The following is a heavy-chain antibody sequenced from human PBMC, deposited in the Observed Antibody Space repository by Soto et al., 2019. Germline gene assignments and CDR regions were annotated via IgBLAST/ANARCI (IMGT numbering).Heavy chain of an antibody. D-gene: IGHD3-10*01. J-gene: IGHJ4*02. CDR2: VSANGQGI. CDR1: GFTFSSSA. V-gene: IGHV3-23*01. Sequence: GGSLRLSCAASGFTFSSSAISWVRQAPGKGLEWVSAVSANGQGIYYANSVRGRFTISRDNSKNTVFLHMDSLSAEDTAVYYCAKDRHYPRDYFHYWGQGTLVTVSS. CDR3: AKDRHYPRDYFHY.